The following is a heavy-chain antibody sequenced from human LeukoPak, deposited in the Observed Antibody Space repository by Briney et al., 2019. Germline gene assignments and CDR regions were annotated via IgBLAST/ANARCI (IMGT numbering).Heavy chain of an antibody. V-gene: IGHV3-23*01. CDR1: GFTFSSYA. CDR3: AKDRAYYYDSSGPFCMN. J-gene: IGHJ4*02. CDR2: ISGSGGST. D-gene: IGHD3-22*01. Sequence: GGSPRLSCAASGFTFSSYAMSWVRQAPGKGLEWVSAISGSGGSTYYADSVKGRFTISRDNSKNTLYLQMNSLRAEDTAVYYCAKDRAYYYDSSGPFCMNWGQGTLVTVSS.